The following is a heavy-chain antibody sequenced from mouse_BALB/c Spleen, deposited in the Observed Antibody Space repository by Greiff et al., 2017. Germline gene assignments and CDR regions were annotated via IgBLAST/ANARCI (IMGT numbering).Heavy chain of an antibody. CDR1: GFAFSSYD. D-gene: IGHD2-14*01. CDR3: ARHRYDYAMDY. J-gene: IGHJ4*01. Sequence: DVHLVESGGGLVQPGGSRKLSCAASGFAFSSYDMSWVRQTPEKRLEWVAYISSGGGSTYYPDTVKGRFTISRDNAKNTLFLQMSSLKSEDTAMYYCARHRYDYAMDYWGQGTSVTVSS. V-gene: IGHV5-12-1*01. CDR2: ISSGGGST.